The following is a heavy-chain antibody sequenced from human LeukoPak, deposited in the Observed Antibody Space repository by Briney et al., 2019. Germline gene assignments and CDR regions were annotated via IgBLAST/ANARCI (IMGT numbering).Heavy chain of an antibody. D-gene: IGHD3-10*01. Sequence: GGSLRLSCAASGFPFDDYGMSWVRLAPGKGLEWVSVVSWNGAYTEYADSVRGRFTISRDNAKKSLYLLMNSLRVDDTALYYCARRKGPYGSGTYYDSWGQGTLVSVSS. J-gene: IGHJ4*02. V-gene: IGHV3-20*04. CDR3: ARRKGPYGSGTYYDS. CDR2: VSWNGAYT. CDR1: GFPFDDYG.